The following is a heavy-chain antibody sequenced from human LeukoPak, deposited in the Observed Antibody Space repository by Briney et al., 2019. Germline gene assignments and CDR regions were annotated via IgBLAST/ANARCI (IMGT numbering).Heavy chain of an antibody. Sequence: SETLSLTCTVSGYSIGSGYYWGWIRQPPGKGLEWIGSIYHSGSTYYNPSLKSRFTISVDTSKNQFSLQLSSVTAADAAVYYCARDLGYYYDSSSDYWGQGTLAPVSS. V-gene: IGHV4-38-2*02. D-gene: IGHD3-22*01. CDR3: ARDLGYYYDSSSDY. J-gene: IGHJ4*02. CDR1: GYSIGSGYY. CDR2: IYHSGST.